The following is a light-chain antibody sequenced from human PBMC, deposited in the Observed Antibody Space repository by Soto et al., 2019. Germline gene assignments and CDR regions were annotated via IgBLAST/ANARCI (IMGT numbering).Light chain of an antibody. CDR2: NSS. V-gene: IGKV1-5*03. CDR3: QEYYSDXPLT. J-gene: IGKJ4*01. CDR1: QSVRDW. Sequence: DIQMTQSPSTLSASVGDRVTVTCRAIQSVRDWLDCYQQQSGRARRRLIYNSSSLQSGVPSRFSGSGFWTDLTVTISSMQPDDFASYYCQEYYSDXPLTFGGGTKV.